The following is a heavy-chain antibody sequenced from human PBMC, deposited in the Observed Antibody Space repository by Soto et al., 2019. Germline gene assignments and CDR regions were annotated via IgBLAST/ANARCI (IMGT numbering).Heavy chain of an antibody. CDR3: ASASSTSFDY. CDR2: IYYSGST. CDR1: GGSINSSSYY. D-gene: IGHD2-2*01. J-gene: IGHJ4*02. V-gene: IGHV4-39*01. Sequence: QLQLQESGPGLVKPSETLSLTCTVSGGSINSSSYYLGWTRQPPGKGLEWIGSIYYSGSTYYNPSLKSRVTISVDTSKSQFSLMLISVTAADTLVYYCASASSTSFDYWGQGALVTVSS.